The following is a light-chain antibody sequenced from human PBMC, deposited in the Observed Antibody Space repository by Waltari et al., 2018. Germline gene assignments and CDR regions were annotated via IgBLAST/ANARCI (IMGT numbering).Light chain of an antibody. CDR2: GAS. Sequence: PGERATVSCRTSQSVSRALARYQQKPGQAPRLLIYGASTRATGIPDRFSGSGSGTDFSLTISRLEPDDFAVYYCQHYLRLPVTFGQGTTVEI. V-gene: IGKV3-20*01. CDR1: QSVSRA. J-gene: IGKJ1*01. CDR3: QHYLRLPVT.